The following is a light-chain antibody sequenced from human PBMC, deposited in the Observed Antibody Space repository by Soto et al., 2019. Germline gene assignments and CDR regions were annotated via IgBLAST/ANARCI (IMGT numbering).Light chain of an antibody. Sequence: DVAMTQSPLSLPVTLGQPASISCRSSQSVVYSDGNTYLNWFQQRPGQSPRRLIYKVSNRDSGVPDRFSGSGSGTDFTLKISRVEAEDVGVYYCMQCTYWPFTFGPGTKVDIK. J-gene: IGKJ3*01. CDR1: QSVVYSDGNTY. V-gene: IGKV2-30*01. CDR3: MQCTYWPFT. CDR2: KVS.